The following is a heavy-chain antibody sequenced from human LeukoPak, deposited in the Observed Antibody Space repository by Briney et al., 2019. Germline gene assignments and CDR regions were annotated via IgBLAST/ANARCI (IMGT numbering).Heavy chain of an antibody. D-gene: IGHD3-9*01. J-gene: IGHJ6*02. Sequence: SETLSLTCTVSGGSISSYYWSWIRQPPGKGLEWIGYIYYSGSTNYNPSLKSRVTISVDTSKNQFSLKLSSVTAADTAVYYCAKALLRDILTGFGNDYYGMDVWGQGTTVTVSS. CDR1: GGSISSYY. CDR2: IYYSGST. V-gene: IGHV4-59*08. CDR3: AKALLRDILTGFGNDYYGMDV.